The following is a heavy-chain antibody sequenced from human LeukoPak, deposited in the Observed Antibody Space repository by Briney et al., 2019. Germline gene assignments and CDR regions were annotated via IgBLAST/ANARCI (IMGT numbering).Heavy chain of an antibody. D-gene: IGHD3-22*01. CDR3: ARGRYYYDSSGYFVDAFDI. CDR1: GGSISSSSYY. V-gene: IGHV4-39*07. CDR2: IYYSGST. Sequence: SETLSLTCTVSGGSISSSSYYWGWIRQPPGKGLEWIGSIYYSGSTYYNPSLKSRVTISVDTSKNQFSLKLSSVTAADTAVYYCARGRYYYDSSGYFVDAFDIWGQGTMVTVSS. J-gene: IGHJ3*02.